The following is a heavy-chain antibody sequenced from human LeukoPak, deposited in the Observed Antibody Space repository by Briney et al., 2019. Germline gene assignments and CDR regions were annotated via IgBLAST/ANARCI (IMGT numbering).Heavy chain of an antibody. CDR2: IKPDSVAT. CDR1: GFTFSDHY. J-gene: IGHJ4*02. Sequence: ASVKASCKTSGFTFSDHYMHWLRQSPGQGLEWRGWIKPDSVATNYSQKFQGRFTMTRDLSISTVYMELTRLTSDDTAMYWCARDHDYGPDYWGQGTLVTVSA. D-gene: IGHD4/OR15-4a*01. V-gene: IGHV1-2*02. CDR3: ARDHDYGPDY.